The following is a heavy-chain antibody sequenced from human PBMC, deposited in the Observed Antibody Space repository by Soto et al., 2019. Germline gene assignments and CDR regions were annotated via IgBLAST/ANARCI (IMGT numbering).Heavy chain of an antibody. Sequence: QVQLVESGGGVVQPGRSLRLSCAASGFTFSSYGMHWVRQAPGQGLEWVAVISYDGSNKYYADSVKGRFTISRDNSKNTLYLQMNSLRAEDTAVYYCAKYNWNYGWFDPWGQGTLVTVSS. CDR2: ISYDGSNK. CDR3: AKYNWNYGWFDP. CDR1: GFTFSSYG. D-gene: IGHD1-7*01. J-gene: IGHJ5*02. V-gene: IGHV3-30*18.